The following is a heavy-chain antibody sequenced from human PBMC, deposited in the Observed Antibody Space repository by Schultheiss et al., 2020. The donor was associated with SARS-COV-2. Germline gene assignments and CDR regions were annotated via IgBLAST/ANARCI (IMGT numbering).Heavy chain of an antibody. J-gene: IGHJ4*02. CDR2: ISGSGDDT. Sequence: GESLKISCAASGFSFTNYAMNWVRQAPGKGLEWVSAISGSGDDTYYADSVRGRFTISRDNSKNTLYLQMNSLRTKDTALYYCAKRGTEEHLVRVDYFDYWGQGSLVTVSS. CDR1: GFSFTNYA. D-gene: IGHD6-6*01. CDR3: AKRGTEEHLVRVDYFDY. V-gene: IGHV3-23*01.